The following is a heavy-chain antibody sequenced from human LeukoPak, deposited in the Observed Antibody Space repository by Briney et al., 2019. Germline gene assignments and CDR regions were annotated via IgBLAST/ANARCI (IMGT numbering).Heavy chain of an antibody. CDR1: GGSISSYY. D-gene: IGHD1-26*01. CDR2: IYYSGSA. J-gene: IGHJ5*02. CDR3: ARVRSGSYDGFSNWFDP. Sequence: SETLSLTCTVSGGSISSYYWSWIRQPPGKGLEWIGYIYYSGSANYNASLKSRVTISVDTSKNQFSLKLSSVTAADTAVYYCARVRSGSYDGFSNWFDPWGQGTLVTASS. V-gene: IGHV4-59*08.